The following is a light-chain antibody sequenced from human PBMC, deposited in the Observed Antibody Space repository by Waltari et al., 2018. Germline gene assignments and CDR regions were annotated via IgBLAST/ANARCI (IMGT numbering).Light chain of an antibody. CDR2: WAS. CDR1: QSIMYSSNNQNF. CDR3: QQYFVTPFT. J-gene: IGKJ3*01. Sequence: DIVMTQSPDSLAVSLGERATINCKSSQSIMYSSNNQNFLAWYQKKPGHPPKLLIYWASTRQSGVPDRFTGSWSGTDFTLTISSLQAEDVAVYSCQQYFVTPFTFGPGTRVEIK. V-gene: IGKV4-1*01.